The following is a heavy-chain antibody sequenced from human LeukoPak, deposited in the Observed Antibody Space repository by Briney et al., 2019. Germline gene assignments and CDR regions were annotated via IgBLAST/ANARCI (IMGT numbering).Heavy chain of an antibody. D-gene: IGHD6-13*01. CDR1: GYTFTGYY. J-gene: IGHJ6*03. Sequence: ASVKVSCKASGYTFTGYYMHWVRQAPGQGLEWMGWTSPNSGGTNCAQKFQGRVTMTRDTSINTAYMELSSLRFDDTAVYYCARGATAGRFSLRPTGAYYMDVWGKGTTVTVSS. V-gene: IGHV1-2*02. CDR2: TSPNSGGT. CDR3: ARGATAGRFSLRPTGAYYMDV.